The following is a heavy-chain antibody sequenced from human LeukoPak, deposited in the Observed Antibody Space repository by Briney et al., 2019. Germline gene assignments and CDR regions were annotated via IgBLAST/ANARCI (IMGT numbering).Heavy chain of an antibody. J-gene: IGHJ6*02. CDR2: ISAYNGNT. D-gene: IGHD1-26*01. CDR3: AREDSGSYPYYYYYGMDV. CDR1: GYTFTSYG. V-gene: IGHV1-18*01. Sequence: ASVKVSCKASGYTFTSYGISWVRQAPGQGLEWMGWISAYNGNTNYAQKLQGRVTMTTDTSTSTAYMELRSLRSDDTAVYYCAREDSGSYPYYYYYGMDVWGQGTTVTVSS.